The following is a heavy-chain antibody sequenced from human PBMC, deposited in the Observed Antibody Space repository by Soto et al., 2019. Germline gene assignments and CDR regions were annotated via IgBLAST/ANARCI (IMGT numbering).Heavy chain of an antibody. CDR1: GGSISSGGYS. V-gene: IGHV4-61*08. CDR2: IYYSGST. D-gene: IGHD4-17*01. J-gene: IGHJ5*02. Sequence: SETLSLTCAVSGGSISSGGYSWSWIRQPPGKGLEWIGYIYYSGSTNYNPSLKSRVTISVDTSKNQFSLKLSSVTAADTAVYYCARGHYGDYSWFDPWGQGTLVTVSS. CDR3: ARGHYGDYSWFDP.